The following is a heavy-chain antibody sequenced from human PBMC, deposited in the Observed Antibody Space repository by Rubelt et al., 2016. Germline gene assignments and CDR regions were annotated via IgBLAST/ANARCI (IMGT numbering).Heavy chain of an antibody. CDR2: IRYDGSNK. CDR1: GFTFSSYG. CDR3: AKPARLDYGINAEYFQH. J-gene: IGHJ1*01. D-gene: IGHD4-17*01. V-gene: IGHV3-30*02. Sequence: QVQLVESGGGVVQPGGSLRLSCAASGFTFSSYGMHWVRQAPGTGLEWVAFIRYDGSNKYYADSVKGRFTISRDNSKNTLYLQMNSLRAEDTAVYYCAKPARLDYGINAEYFQHWGQGTLVTVSS.